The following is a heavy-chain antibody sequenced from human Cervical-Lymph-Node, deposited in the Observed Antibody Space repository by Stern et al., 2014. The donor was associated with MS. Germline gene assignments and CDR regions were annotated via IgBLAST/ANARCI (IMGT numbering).Heavy chain of an antibody. CDR1: GG. V-gene: IGHV1-69*06. J-gene: IGHJ5*02. CDR2: IIPFVGTA. CDR3: ARGAGDNWFDP. Sequence: QVQLMQSGADVKKPGSSVRVSCKTSGGISWLRQAPGQGLEWMGGIIPFVGTATYAQTFQGRLTITADTSTHPTHMELSSLRSDDTAVYYCARGAGDNWFDPWGQGTLVSVSS. D-gene: IGHD3-10*01.